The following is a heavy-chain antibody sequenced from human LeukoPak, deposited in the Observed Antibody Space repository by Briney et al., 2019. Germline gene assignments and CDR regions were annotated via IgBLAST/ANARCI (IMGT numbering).Heavy chain of an antibody. D-gene: IGHD1-26*01. CDR2: LYYSGST. J-gene: IGHJ4*02. CDR3: ARELSLGATRHFDY. CDR1: GGSINSYY. V-gene: IGHV4-59*01. Sequence: SETLSLTCSVSGGSINSYYWSWIRQPPGKGLEWIGNLYYSGSTNYNPSLKSRVTISVDTSKNQFSLKLSSVTSADMAVYYCARELSLGATRHFDYWGQGTLVTVSS.